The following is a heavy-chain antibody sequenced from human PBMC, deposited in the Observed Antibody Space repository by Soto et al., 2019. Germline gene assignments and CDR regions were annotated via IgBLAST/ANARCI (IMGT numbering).Heavy chain of an antibody. CDR1: GGAFSSYA. D-gene: IGHD5-18*01. CDR3: ARDHRLAAMVILFDY. V-gene: IGHV1-69*13. Sequence: SVKVSCKASGGAFSSYAISWVRQAPGQGLEWMGGIIPIFGTANYAQKFQGRVTITADESTSTAYMELSSLRSEDTAVYYCARDHRLAAMVILFDYWGQGTLVTVS. CDR2: IIPIFGTA. J-gene: IGHJ4*02.